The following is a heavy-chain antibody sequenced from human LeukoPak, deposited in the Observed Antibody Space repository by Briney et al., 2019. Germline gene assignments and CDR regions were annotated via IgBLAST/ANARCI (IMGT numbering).Heavy chain of an antibody. CDR2: IKQDGSEK. J-gene: IGHJ6*03. CDR1: GFTFSSYW. Sequence: PGGSLRLSCAASGFTFSSYWMSWVRQAPGKGLEWVANIKQDGSEKYYVDSVKGRFTISRDNAKNSLYLQMNSLRAEDTAVYYCAREWAQWLVSLPDYYYMDVWGKGTTVTISS. CDR3: AREWAQWLVSLPDYYYMDV. V-gene: IGHV3-7*01. D-gene: IGHD6-19*01.